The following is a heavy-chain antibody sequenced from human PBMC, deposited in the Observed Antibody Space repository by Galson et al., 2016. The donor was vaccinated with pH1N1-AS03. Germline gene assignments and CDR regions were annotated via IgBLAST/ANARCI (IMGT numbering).Heavy chain of an antibody. J-gene: IGHJ3*02. D-gene: IGHD2-15*01. CDR3: SRQKYCSGGSCFLYYDAFDM. CDR1: GYIFSSYW. CDR2: IWPADSDT. V-gene: IGHV5-51*01. Sequence: QSGAEVTKPGESLKISCQASGYIFSSYWIGWVRQRPGKGLEWMGIIWPADSDTKYSPSFQGQVTISVDTSLDTAYLQWGSLEASDTAMYFCSRQKYCSGGSCFLYYDAFDMWGQGTLVTVSS.